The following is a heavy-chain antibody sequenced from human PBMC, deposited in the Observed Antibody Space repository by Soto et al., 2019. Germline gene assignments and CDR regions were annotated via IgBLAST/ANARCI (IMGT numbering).Heavy chain of an antibody. Sequence: GGSVRLSCAASGFTFSNAWMSWVRQAPGKGLEWVGRIKSKTDGGTTDYAAPVKGRFTISRDDSKNTLYLQMNSLKTEDTAVYYCTTVEPLRYFDWYLPYYFDYWGQGTLVTVSS. CDR3: TTVEPLRYFDWYLPYYFDY. D-gene: IGHD3-9*01. V-gene: IGHV3-15*01. CDR1: GFTFSNAW. J-gene: IGHJ4*02. CDR2: IKSKTDGGTT.